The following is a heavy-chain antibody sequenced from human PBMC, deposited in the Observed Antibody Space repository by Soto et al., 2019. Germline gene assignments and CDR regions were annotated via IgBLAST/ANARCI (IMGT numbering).Heavy chain of an antibody. Sequence: PGGSLRLSCAASGFTFSSYAMSWVRQAPGKGLEWVSAISGSGGSTYYADSVKGRFTISRDNSKNTLYLQMNSLRAEDTAVYYCANVGGYCSSTSCPQDYYYGMDVWGQGTTVTSP. D-gene: IGHD2-2*03. J-gene: IGHJ6*02. CDR3: ANVGGYCSSTSCPQDYYYGMDV. CDR2: ISGSGGST. V-gene: IGHV3-23*01. CDR1: GFTFSSYA.